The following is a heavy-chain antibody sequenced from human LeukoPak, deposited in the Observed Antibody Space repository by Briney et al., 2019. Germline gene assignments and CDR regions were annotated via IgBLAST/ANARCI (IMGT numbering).Heavy chain of an antibody. V-gene: IGHV1-69*13. CDR3: ARAFRGGGRDDDAFDI. D-gene: IGHD2-15*01. CDR2: IITIFGTA. CDR1: GGTFRSYA. J-gene: IGHJ3*02. Sequence: GASVKVSCAASGGTFRSYAISWVRQAPGQGREWMGGIITIFGTANYAQKFQGRVTITADASTSTAYMELSSLRSEDAAVYYCARAFRGGGRDDDAFDIWGQGTMVTVSS.